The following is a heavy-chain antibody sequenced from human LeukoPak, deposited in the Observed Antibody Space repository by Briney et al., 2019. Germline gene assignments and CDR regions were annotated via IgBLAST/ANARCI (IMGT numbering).Heavy chain of an antibody. CDR2: INPNSGGT. V-gene: IGHV1-2*02. Sequence: GASVKVSCKASGYTFTGYYMHWVRQAPGQGLEWMGWINPNSGGTNYAQKFQGRVTMTRDTSISTAYMELSRLRSDDTAVYYCASPSRGDYYYYYMDVWGKGTTVTISS. CDR3: ASPSRGDYYYYYMDV. CDR1: GYTFTGYY. J-gene: IGHJ6*03.